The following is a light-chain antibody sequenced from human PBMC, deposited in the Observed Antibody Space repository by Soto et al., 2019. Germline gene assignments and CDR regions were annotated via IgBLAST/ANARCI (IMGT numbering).Light chain of an antibody. Sequence: QSALTQPASVSGSPGQSITISCTGTSSDVGGYNFVPWYQQHPGKAPKLMIFDVRDRPSGVSNRFSGSKSGNTASLTISGLQAEDEADYCCSSYTSSSTYVFGAGTRSPS. J-gene: IGLJ1*01. CDR3: SSYTSSSTYV. V-gene: IGLV2-14*01. CDR2: DVR. CDR1: SSDVGGYNF.